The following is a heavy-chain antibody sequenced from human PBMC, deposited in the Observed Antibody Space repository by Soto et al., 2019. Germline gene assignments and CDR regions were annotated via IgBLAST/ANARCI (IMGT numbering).Heavy chain of an antibody. CDR1: RFSVSSDY. J-gene: IGHJ6*02. CDR2: IYSGGDT. D-gene: IGHD3-10*01. Sequence: GGSLRLSCAASRFSVSSDYMSWVRQAPGKGLEWVSLIYSGGDTYYADSVKGRFTISRDISSNTIYLHMTSLRADDTAIYYCTRAGSDPGNFYISNYYAMDVWGRGTTVTVSS. CDR3: TRAGSDPGNFYISNYYAMDV. V-gene: IGHV3-53*01.